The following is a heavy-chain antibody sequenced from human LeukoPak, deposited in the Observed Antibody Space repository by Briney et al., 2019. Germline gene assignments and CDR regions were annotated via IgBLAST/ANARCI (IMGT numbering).Heavy chain of an antibody. Sequence: GGSLRLSCAASGFTVSSNYMSWVRQAPGKGLEWVSVIYSGGSTYYAASVKGRFTISRDNSKNTLYLQMNSLRAEDTAVYYCARGLAGDYPDYWGQGTLVTVSS. D-gene: IGHD4-17*01. V-gene: IGHV3-53*01. CDR3: ARGLAGDYPDY. CDR2: IYSGGST. J-gene: IGHJ4*02. CDR1: GFTVSSNY.